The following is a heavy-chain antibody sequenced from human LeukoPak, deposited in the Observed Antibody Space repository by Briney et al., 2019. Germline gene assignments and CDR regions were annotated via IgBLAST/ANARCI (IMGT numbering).Heavy chain of an antibody. V-gene: IGHV3-30*02. CDR1: GFTFSTYG. J-gene: IGHJ4*02. CDR3: ASEFVVVPAAMFDY. D-gene: IGHD2-2*01. Sequence: GGSLRLSCAASGFTFSTYGMHWVRQAPGKGLEWVTHIRSDGSNKYYADSVKGRFTVSRDYSENTLYLQMNSLKAEDTAVYYCASEFVVVPAAMFDYWGQGTLVTVSS. CDR2: IRSDGSNK.